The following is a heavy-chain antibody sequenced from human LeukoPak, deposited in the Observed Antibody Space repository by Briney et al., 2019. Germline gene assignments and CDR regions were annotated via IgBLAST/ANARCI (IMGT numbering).Heavy chain of an antibody. J-gene: IGHJ5*02. CDR3: AREVRNWFDP. CDR2: IGGSGSPI. Sequence: PGGSLRLSCAASGFTFSDYYMTWIRQAPGKGLEWVSYIGGSGSPIYYADSVKGPFTISRDNAKKSLYLQMNSLRAEDTAVYYCAREVRNWFDPWGQGTLVTVSP. CDR1: GFTFSDYY. V-gene: IGHV3-11*01.